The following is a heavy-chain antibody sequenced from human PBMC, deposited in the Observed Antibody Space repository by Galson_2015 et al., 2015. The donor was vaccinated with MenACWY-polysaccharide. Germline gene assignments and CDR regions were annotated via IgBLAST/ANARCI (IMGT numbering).Heavy chain of an antibody. Sequence: SLRLSCAASGFTFSSYSMIWVRQAPGKGLEWVSYVSGGSSLISYADSVKGRFIISRDNAKNSLYLQMNSLRDEDTAVYYCARDHYNDRLPNFDSWGQGTLVTVSS. V-gene: IGHV3-48*02. CDR3: ARDHYNDRLPNFDS. CDR2: VSGGSSLI. D-gene: IGHD3-22*01. CDR1: GFTFSSYS. J-gene: IGHJ4*02.